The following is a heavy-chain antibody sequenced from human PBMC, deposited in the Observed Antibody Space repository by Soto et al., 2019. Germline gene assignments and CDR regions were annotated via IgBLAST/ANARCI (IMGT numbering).Heavy chain of an antibody. CDR2: MNPNSGDT. V-gene: IGHV1-8*01. CDR3: VSHAQ. Sequence: QVQLVQSGAEVRKPGASVTVSCKASGYTFTNYDINWVRQATGQGLEWMGWMNPNSGDTGCAQKFQGRVTLTRNASISTAYMELSSLSSDDMAVYYCVSHAQWCPGTLVTVSS. CDR1: GYTFTNYD. J-gene: IGHJ4*02.